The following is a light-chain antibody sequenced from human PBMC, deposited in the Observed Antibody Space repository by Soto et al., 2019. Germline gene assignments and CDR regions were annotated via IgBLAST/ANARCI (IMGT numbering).Light chain of an antibody. CDR2: TAS. Sequence: DIQLTQSPSFLSASVGDRVTITSRASQAINSYLAWYQHKPGKAPKLLIHTASTLQSGVPSRFSGSGSGTEFALTISSLQPVDFATYYCQHRYSYPFTLGHGTRLAIK. CDR3: QHRYSYPFT. CDR1: QAINSY. V-gene: IGKV1-9*01. J-gene: IGKJ5*01.